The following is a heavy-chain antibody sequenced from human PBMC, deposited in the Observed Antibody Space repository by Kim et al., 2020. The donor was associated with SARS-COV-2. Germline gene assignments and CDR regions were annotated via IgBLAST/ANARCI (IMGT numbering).Heavy chain of an antibody. CDR3: ARGEQGYGMDV. Sequence: ANYAQQFQGRVTITADKSTSTAYMELSSLRSEDTAVYYCARGEQGYGMDVWGQGTTVTVSS. CDR2: A. D-gene: IGHD1-1*01. J-gene: IGHJ6*02. V-gene: IGHV1-69*04.